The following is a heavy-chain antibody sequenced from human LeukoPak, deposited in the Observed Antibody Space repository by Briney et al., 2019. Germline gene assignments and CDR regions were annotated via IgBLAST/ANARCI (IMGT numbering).Heavy chain of an antibody. Sequence: GGSLRLSCAASGFTFSSYAMHWVRQAPGKGLERVAVISSDGINKYYADSVKGRFTISRDNSENTLYLQMNSLRAEDTAVYYCARAGVESSGYYAFDVWGQGTILTVSS. D-gene: IGHD3-22*01. CDR3: ARAGVESSGYYAFDV. CDR2: ISSDGINK. J-gene: IGHJ3*01. V-gene: IGHV3-30-3*01. CDR1: GFTFSSYA.